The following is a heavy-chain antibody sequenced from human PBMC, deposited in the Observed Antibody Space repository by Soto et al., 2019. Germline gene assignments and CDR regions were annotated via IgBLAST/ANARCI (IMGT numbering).Heavy chain of an antibody. J-gene: IGHJ3*02. CDR1: GGSFSGYY. CDR3: ARRYFYGSGSYSSAFDI. CDR2: SNHSGST. Sequence: QVQLQQWGAGLLKPSETLSLTCAVYGGSFSGYYWIWIRQPPGKGLEWIGESNHSGSTNYNPSVKSRVTVSVDTSKSQFALKLSSVTAAATAVYYCARRYFYGSGSYSSAFDIWGQGTMVTVSS. D-gene: IGHD3-10*01. V-gene: IGHV4-34*01.